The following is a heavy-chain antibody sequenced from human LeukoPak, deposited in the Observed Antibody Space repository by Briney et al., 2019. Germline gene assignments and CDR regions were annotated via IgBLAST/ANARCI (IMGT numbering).Heavy chain of an antibody. CDR2: INPNSGGT. CDR3: ARGGYCSSTSCYSIGIDY. CDR1: GYTFTGYY. Sequence: GASVKVSCKASGYTFTGYYMHWVRQAPGQGLEWMGWINPNSGGTNYAQKFQGRVTMTRDTSISTAYMELSRLRSDDTAVYNCARGGYCSSTSCYSIGIDYWGQGTLVTVSS. D-gene: IGHD2-2*02. J-gene: IGHJ4*02. V-gene: IGHV1-2*02.